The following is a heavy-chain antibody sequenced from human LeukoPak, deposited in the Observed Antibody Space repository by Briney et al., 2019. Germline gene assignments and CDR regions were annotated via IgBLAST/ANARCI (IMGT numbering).Heavy chain of an antibody. D-gene: IGHD3-22*01. CDR3: ANLGDYYDSSGYDDPRGYYYYGMDV. CDR1: GFTFDDYA. CDR2: ISWNTGSI. V-gene: IGHV3-9*01. J-gene: IGHJ6*02. Sequence: GGSLTLSCAASGFTFDDYAMHGARQAPGKGLEWVSGISWNTGSIGYADSVKGRFTISRDNSKNTLYLQMNSLRAEDTAVYYCANLGDYYDSSGYDDPRGYYYYGMDVWGQGTTVTVSS.